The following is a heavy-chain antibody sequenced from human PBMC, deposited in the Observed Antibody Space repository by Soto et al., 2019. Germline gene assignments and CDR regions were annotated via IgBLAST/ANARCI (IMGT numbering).Heavy chain of an antibody. Sequence: GGSLRLSCAASGFTFSNYAMSWVRQAPGKGLEWVSTISGSGDSTYYTDSVKGRFTISRDNSKNTLYLQMNSLRAEDTAIYYCAKIDGDYYYGLDVWGQGTTVTVS. J-gene: IGHJ6*02. D-gene: IGHD4-17*01. CDR1: GFTFSNYA. V-gene: IGHV3-23*01. CDR3: AKIDGDYYYGLDV. CDR2: ISGSGDST.